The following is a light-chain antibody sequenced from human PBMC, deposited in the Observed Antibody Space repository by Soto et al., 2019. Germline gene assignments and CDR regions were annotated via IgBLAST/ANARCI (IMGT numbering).Light chain of an antibody. V-gene: IGKV1-5*03. CDR1: QSISSW. CDR3: RQYNTYWT. J-gene: IGKJ1*01. CDR2: KAS. Sequence: IQMTQSPSTLSASVGDRVTITCRASQSISSWLAWYQQKPGKAPKLLIYKASTLESGVPSRFSGSGSGTEFTLTISSLQPDDFATYYCRQYNTYWTFGLGTKVEIK.